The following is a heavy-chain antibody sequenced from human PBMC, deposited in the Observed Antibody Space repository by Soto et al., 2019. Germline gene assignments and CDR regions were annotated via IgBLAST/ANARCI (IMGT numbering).Heavy chain of an antibody. V-gene: IGHV3-23*01. CDR1: GSPFSDYA. CDR2: LSGSGDCT. CDR3: AKDALGDYFYYGMDV. Sequence: PGGSLRLSCVDSGSPFSDYAMSWVRQAQGKGLEWVSSLSGSGDCTYYADSVKGRFTISRDNSKNTLYLQMSSLRAEDTAIYYCAKDALGDYFYYGMDVWGQGTTVTVSS. J-gene: IGHJ6*02.